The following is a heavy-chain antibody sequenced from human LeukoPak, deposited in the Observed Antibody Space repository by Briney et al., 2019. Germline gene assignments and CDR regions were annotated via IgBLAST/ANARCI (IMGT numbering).Heavy chain of an antibody. Sequence: SETLSLTCAVYGESFSGYYWSWIRQPPGKGLEWIGEINHSGSTNYNPSLKSRVTISVDTSKNQFSLKLSSVTAADTAVYYCARGYSSSSLAFDYWGQGTLVTVSS. CDR1: GESFSGYY. CDR2: INHSGST. J-gene: IGHJ4*02. V-gene: IGHV4-34*01. D-gene: IGHD6-6*01. CDR3: ARGYSSSSLAFDY.